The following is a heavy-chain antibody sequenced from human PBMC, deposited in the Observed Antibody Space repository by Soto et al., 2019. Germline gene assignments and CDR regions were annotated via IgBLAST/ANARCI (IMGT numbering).Heavy chain of an antibody. CDR2: NYYSGIT. J-gene: IGHJ6*02. V-gene: IGHV4-31*03. Sequence: QVQLQESGPGLVKPSQTLSLTCTVSGGSISSGGYSWTWIRQHPGKGLEWIGYNYYSGITYYNPSLKKRVTISLDTSKNQFSLKLSSVTAADTDVYYCARGTSIAGLYYGMDVWGQGTTVTVSS. CDR3: ARGTSIAGLYYGMDV. D-gene: IGHD6-6*01. CDR1: GGSISSGGYS.